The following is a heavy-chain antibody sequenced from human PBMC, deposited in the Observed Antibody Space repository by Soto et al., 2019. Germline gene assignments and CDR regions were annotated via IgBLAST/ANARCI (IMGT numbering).Heavy chain of an antibody. V-gene: IGHV5-51*01. CDR3: ARHQYSSSWTPYGMDV. CDR1: GYSFTSYW. CDR2: IYPGDSDT. D-gene: IGHD6-13*01. Sequence: HGESLKISCKGSGYSFTSYWIGWVRQMPGKGLEWMGIIYPGDSDTRYSPSFQGQVTISADKSISTAYLQWSSLKASDTAMYYCARHQYSSSWTPYGMDVWGQGTTVTVSS. J-gene: IGHJ6*02.